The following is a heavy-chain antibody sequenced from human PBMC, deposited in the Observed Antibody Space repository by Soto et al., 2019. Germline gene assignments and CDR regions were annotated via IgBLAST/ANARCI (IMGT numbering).Heavy chain of an antibody. D-gene: IGHD6-19*01. V-gene: IGHV4-59*01. Sequence: QVQLQESGPGLVKPSETLSLTCTVSGGSISSYYWSWIRQPPGKGLEWIGYIYYSGSTNYNPSLKSRVTISVDTSKNQFSLKLSSVTAADTAVYYCARGLDGYSSGCWAFDIWGQGTMVTVSS. J-gene: IGHJ3*02. CDR3: ARGLDGYSSGCWAFDI. CDR2: IYYSGST. CDR1: GGSISSYY.